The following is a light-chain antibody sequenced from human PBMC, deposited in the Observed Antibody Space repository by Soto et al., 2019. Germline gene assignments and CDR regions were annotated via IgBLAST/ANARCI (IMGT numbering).Light chain of an antibody. CDR3: QQFNTSPMYT. J-gene: IGKJ2*01. V-gene: IGKV3-20*01. CDR1: QSVTSNY. Sequence: EIVLTQSPGTLSLSPGERATLSCRASQSVTSNYLAWYQQKPGQAPRLLIYGASSRASGIPDRFSGSGSGTNFPLTISRLEPEDFAVYYCQQFNTSPMYTFGQGTKVEIK. CDR2: GAS.